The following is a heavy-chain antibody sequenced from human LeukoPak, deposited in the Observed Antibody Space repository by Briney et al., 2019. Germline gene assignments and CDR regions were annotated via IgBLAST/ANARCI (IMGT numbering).Heavy chain of an antibody. J-gene: IGHJ4*02. Sequence: GASVKVSCKGSGYPFISYGITWVRQAPGQGLEWVGWISAYNGNTQYGQNVQGRVTMTTETSTSTAYMELRNLRSDDTAVYFCASGAYYPFDFWGQGTLVTVSS. CDR2: ISAYNGNT. CDR1: GYPFISYG. V-gene: IGHV1-18*01. D-gene: IGHD1-26*01. CDR3: ASGAYYPFDF.